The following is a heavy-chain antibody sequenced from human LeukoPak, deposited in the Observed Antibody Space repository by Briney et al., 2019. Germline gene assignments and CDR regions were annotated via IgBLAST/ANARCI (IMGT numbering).Heavy chain of an antibody. V-gene: IGHV4-59*11. J-gene: IGHJ4*02. D-gene: IGHD6-13*01. CDR3: ARAGRTWDVGYSSSWYDY. CDR1: GGSISSHY. Sequence: PSETLSLTCTVSGGSISSHYWSWIRQPPGKGLEWIGYIYYSGSTNYNPSLKSRVTISVDTSKNQFSLKLSSVTAADTAVYYCARAGRTWDVGYSSSWYDYWGQGTLVTVSS. CDR2: IYYSGST.